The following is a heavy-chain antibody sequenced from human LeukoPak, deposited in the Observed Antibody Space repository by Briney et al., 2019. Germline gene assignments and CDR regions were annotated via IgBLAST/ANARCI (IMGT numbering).Heavy chain of an antibody. Sequence: PSETLSLTCTVSGGSISSYYWSWIRQPPGKGLEWIGYIYTSGSTNYNPSLKSRVTISLDTSKNNFSLKLSSGTAAETAVYYCAELTSSTSSLPRSHAFDIWGQGTMVTVSS. J-gene: IGHJ3*02. D-gene: IGHD2-2*01. V-gene: IGHV4-4*09. CDR2: IYTSGST. CDR1: GGSISSYY. CDR3: AELTSSTSSLPRSHAFDI.